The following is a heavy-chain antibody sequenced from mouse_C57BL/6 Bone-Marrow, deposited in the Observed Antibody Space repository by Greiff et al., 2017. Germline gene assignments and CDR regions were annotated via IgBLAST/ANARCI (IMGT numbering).Heavy chain of an antibody. J-gene: IGHJ1*03. Sequence: QVQLQQPGAELVMPGASVKLSCKASGYTFTSYWMHWVKQRPGQGLEWIGEIDPSDSYTNYNQKFKGKSTLTVDKSSSTAYMQLSSLTSEDSAVYYCARWYYGSLLYWYFDVWGTGTTVTVSS. CDR3: ARWYYGSLLYWYFDV. CDR2: IDPSDSYT. CDR1: GYTFTSYW. D-gene: IGHD1-1*01. V-gene: IGHV1-69*01.